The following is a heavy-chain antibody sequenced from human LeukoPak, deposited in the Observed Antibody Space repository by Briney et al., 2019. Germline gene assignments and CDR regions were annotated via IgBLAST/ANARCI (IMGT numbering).Heavy chain of an antibody. CDR3: ARRRYCSSTSCYGGVDGFLF. D-gene: IGHD2-2*01. J-gene: IGHJ3*01. Sequence: AESLLIFCKGSGYGFTNYWVGWVLQMPGKDLEWMGIIYPGDSDTRYRPSFQGQVTISADKSFSTAYLQWSSLKASDTAMYYCARRRYCSSTSCYGGVDGFLFWGQGTMVTVSS. CDR1: GYGFTNYW. V-gene: IGHV5-51*01. CDR2: IYPGDSDT.